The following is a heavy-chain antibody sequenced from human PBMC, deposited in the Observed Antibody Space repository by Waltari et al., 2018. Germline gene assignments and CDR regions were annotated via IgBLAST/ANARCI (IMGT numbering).Heavy chain of an antibody. V-gene: IGHV1-2*02. J-gene: IGHJ6*03. CDR1: GYTFTAHH. CDR3: ARDREATYNVYYYYMDV. Sequence: QVQLVQSGAEVKEPGASVKVSCKASGYTFTAHHIHWMRQAPGQGLEWMGWINPNSGDTNNAQKFEGRVTMTRDTSISTAHMELSRLRSDDTAMYYCARDREATYNVYYYYMDVWGKGTTVTVSS. D-gene: IGHD1-1*01. CDR2: INPNSGDT.